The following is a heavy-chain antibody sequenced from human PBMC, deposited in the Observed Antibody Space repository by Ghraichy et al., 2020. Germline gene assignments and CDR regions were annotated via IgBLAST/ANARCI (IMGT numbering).Heavy chain of an antibody. V-gene: IGHV3-30*18. D-gene: IGHD3-10*01. CDR2: VSSHGGTV. CDR1: GFTFSNHG. Sequence: GSLNISCAASGFTFSNHGMHWVRQAPGKGLEWVAVVSSHGGTVYYKDSVKGRFTVSRDNSKNTLYLQMNSLRAEDTAVYYCAKEGDSGTKYLFDYWGQGTLVTVSS. CDR3: AKEGDSGTKYLFDY. J-gene: IGHJ4*02.